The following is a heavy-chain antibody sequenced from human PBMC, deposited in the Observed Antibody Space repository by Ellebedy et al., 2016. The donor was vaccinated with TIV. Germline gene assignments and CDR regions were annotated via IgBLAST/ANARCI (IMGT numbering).Heavy chain of an antibody. CDR1: GGSFSGYY. CDR3: AREGLGELPPDY. J-gene: IGHJ4*02. V-gene: IGHV4-59*01. D-gene: IGHD2-15*01. Sequence: SETLSLXXAVYGGSFSGYYWSWIRQPPGKGLEWIGYIYYSGSTNYNPSLKSRVTISVDTSKNQFSLKLSSVTAADTAVYYCAREGLGELPPDYWGQGTLVTVSS. CDR2: IYYSGST.